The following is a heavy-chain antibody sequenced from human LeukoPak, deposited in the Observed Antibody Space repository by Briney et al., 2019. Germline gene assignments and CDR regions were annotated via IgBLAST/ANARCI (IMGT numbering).Heavy chain of an antibody. Sequence: GGSLRLSCAASGLTLSSYAMSWVRQAPGKGLEWVSAISGSGGSTYYADSVKGRFTIPRDNSKNTLYLQVNSLRAEDSAVYYCAKPLTYSSGWDAFDIWGQGTMVTVSS. CDR2: ISGSGGST. CDR1: GLTLSSYA. V-gene: IGHV3-23*01. J-gene: IGHJ3*02. CDR3: AKPLTYSSGWDAFDI. D-gene: IGHD6-19*01.